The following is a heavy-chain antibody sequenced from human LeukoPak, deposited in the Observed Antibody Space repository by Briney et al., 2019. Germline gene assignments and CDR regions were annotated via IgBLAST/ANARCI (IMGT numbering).Heavy chain of an antibody. Sequence: SVKVSCKASGGTFSSYAISWVRQAPGQGLEWMGRIIPIFGIANYAQKFQGRVTITADKSTSTAYMELSSLRSEDTAVYYRAREGLSVDTAMVVFDYWGQGTLVTVSS. J-gene: IGHJ4*02. D-gene: IGHD5-18*01. CDR1: GGTFSSYA. CDR2: IIPIFGIA. V-gene: IGHV1-69*04. CDR3: AREGLSVDTAMVVFDY.